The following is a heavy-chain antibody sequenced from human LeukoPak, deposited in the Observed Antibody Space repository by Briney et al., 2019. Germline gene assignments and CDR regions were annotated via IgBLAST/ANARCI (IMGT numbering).Heavy chain of an antibody. D-gene: IGHD6-19*01. Sequence: ASVKVSCKASGYTFTSYDINWVRQATGQGLEWMGWINPTSGNTGQTQKFQGRLTMTRDTSISTAFMELTSLTSEDTALYYCTRVTSGRLDFDFWGQGTLVTVSS. V-gene: IGHV1-8*01. CDR2: INPTSGNT. CDR1: GYTFTSYD. CDR3: TRVTSGRLDFDF. J-gene: IGHJ4*02.